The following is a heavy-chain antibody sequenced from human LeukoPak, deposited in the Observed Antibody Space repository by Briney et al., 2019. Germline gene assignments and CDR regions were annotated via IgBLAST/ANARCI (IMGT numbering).Heavy chain of an antibody. CDR2: IAYDGTNI. CDR1: QFTFNIYP. D-gene: IGHD6-6*01. Sequence: GRSLRLSCAASQFTFNIYPMHWVRQAPGKGLEWVATIAYDGTNIFYADSVRGRFTISRDNSKSALYLEMNSLRGEDTAVYYCAKDPRSSSSFPSIDYWGQGTLVTVSS. V-gene: IGHV3-30-3*01. J-gene: IGHJ4*02. CDR3: AKDPRSSSSFPSIDY.